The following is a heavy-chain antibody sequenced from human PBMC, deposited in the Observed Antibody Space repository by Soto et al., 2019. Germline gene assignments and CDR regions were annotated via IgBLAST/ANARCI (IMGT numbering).Heavy chain of an antibody. D-gene: IGHD5-18*01. Sequence: ASVKVSCKASGYTFTGYYMHWVRQAPGQGLEWMGWINPNSGGTNYAQKFQGWVTMTRDTSISTAYMELSRLRSDDTAVYYCAITRGYSYGATDYFDYWGQGTLVTVSS. CDR1: GYTFTGYY. J-gene: IGHJ4*02. V-gene: IGHV1-2*04. CDR3: AITRGYSYGATDYFDY. CDR2: INPNSGGT.